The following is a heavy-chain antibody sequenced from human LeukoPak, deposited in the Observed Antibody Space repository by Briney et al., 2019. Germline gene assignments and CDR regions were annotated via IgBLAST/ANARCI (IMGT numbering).Heavy chain of an antibody. CDR3: ARDYDILTGPPRNYYYGMDV. CDR1: GFTFSSYS. V-gene: IGHV3-30*03. Sequence: GGSLRLSCAASGFTFSSYSMNWVRQAPGKGLEWVAVISYDGSNKYYADSVKGRFTISRDNSKNTLYLQMNSLRAEDTAVYYCARDYDILTGPPRNYYYGMDVWGQGTTVTVSS. J-gene: IGHJ6*02. CDR2: ISYDGSNK. D-gene: IGHD3-9*01.